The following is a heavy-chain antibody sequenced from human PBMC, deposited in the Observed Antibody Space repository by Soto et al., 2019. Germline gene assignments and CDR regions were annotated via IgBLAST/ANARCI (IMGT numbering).Heavy chain of an antibody. CDR2: IYSSENT. CDR1: GGFVSSSSYS. V-gene: IGHV4-39*01. CDR3: ARLNGYCISTNCHGYYGMDV. J-gene: IGHJ6*02. Sequence: SETLSVTCSVSGGFVSSSSYSWGWIRQSPGKGLEWIGTIYSSENTYYNPSLLSRVTISVDTSKNEFSLRLSSVTAADTAVYYCARLNGYCISTNCHGYYGMDVWGQGTTVTVS. D-gene: IGHD2-2*03.